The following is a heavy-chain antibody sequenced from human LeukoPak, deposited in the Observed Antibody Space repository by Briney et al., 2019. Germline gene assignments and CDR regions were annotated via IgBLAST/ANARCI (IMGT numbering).Heavy chain of an antibody. D-gene: IGHD2/OR15-2a*01. CDR1: GFTFSSYA. CDR2: FSGSGGST. V-gene: IGHV3-23*01. J-gene: IGHJ4*02. Sequence: LAGGSLRLSCAASGFTFSSYAMSWVRQAPGKGLECISGFSGSGGSTYYADSVKGRFTISRDNSKNTLYLQMNSLRAEDTAVYYCAKDSAKKYDDYWGQGTLVTVSS. CDR3: AKDSAKKYDDY.